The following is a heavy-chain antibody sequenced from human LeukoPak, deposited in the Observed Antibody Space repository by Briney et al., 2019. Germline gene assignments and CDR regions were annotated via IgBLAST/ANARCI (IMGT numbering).Heavy chain of an antibody. V-gene: IGHV4-30-4*08. D-gene: IGHD3-22*01. CDR3: ARGLYYYEGG. CDR1: GGSISSGDYY. J-gene: IGHJ4*02. Sequence: SETLSLTCTVSGGSISSGDYYWSWIRQPPGKGLEWIEYIYYSGSTYYNPSLTSRVTISVDTSKNQFSLKLSSVTAADTAVFYCARGLYYYEGGWGQGTLVTVSS. CDR2: IYYSGST.